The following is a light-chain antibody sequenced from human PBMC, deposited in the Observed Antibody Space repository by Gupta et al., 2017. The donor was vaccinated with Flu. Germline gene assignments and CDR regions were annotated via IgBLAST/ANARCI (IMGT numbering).Light chain of an antibody. CDR3: AAWDDSLNGHYV. V-gene: IGLV1-44*01. J-gene: IGLJ1*01. Sequence: QSVLAQPPSASGTPGQRVTISCSGTSSNIGSNAVNWYQLVPGTAPNLLMYGNNQRPSGVPDRFSGSKSGTSASLAISGLQSEDDADYYCAAWDDSLNGHYVFGTGTKVIVL. CDR2: GNN. CDR1: SSNIGSNA.